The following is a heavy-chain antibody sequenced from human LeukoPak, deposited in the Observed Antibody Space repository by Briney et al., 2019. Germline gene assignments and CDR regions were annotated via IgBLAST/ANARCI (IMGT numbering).Heavy chain of an antibody. CDR1: GFTFSIYR. CDR2: ISYDGLNK. CDR3: ARDEGPNGSGSYFDF. J-gene: IGHJ4*02. D-gene: IGHD3-10*01. V-gene: IGHV3-30-3*01. Sequence: GGSLRLSWAASGFTFSIYRMHWVRQAPGKGLEWLAAISYDGLNKFYADSVKGRFTISRDISHNTLYLQMDTLTPEDTAVYFCARDEGPNGSGSYFDFWGQGTLVTVSS.